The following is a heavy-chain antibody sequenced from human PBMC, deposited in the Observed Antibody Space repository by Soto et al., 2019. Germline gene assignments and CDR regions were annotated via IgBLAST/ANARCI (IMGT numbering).Heavy chain of an antibody. D-gene: IGHD6-19*01. CDR3: ARRGTNGQWLVFDY. V-gene: IGHV4-34*01. J-gene: IGHJ4*02. Sequence: SETLSLTCAVYGGSFSGYYWSWIRQPPGKGLEWIGEINHSGSTNYNPSLKSRVTISVDTSKNQFSLKLSSVTAADTAVYYCARRGTNGQWLVFDYWGQGTLVTVSS. CDR2: INHSGST. CDR1: GGSFSGYY.